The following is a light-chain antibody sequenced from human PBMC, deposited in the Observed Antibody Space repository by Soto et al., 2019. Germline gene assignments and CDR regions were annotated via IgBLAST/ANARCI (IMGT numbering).Light chain of an antibody. CDR2: DVS. J-gene: IGLJ1*01. CDR3: ASYTTSSNYV. Sequence: VLTQPASVSGSPGQSITISCTGSSSDVGAYNYVSWYQQHPGKAPKLMIYDVSNRPSGVSNRFSGSKSGNTASLTISGIQAEDEADYYCASYTTSSNYVFGTGTKVTVL. V-gene: IGLV2-14*01. CDR1: SSDVGAYNY.